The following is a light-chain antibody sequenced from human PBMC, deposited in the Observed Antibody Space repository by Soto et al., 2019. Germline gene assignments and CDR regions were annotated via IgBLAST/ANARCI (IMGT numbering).Light chain of an antibody. Sequence: QSALTQPASVSGSPGQSITISCTGTSSDVGGYNYVSWYQQHPGKAPKLMIYEVSNRPSGVSNRFSGSKSGNTASLTISGHHAEHEADYYCSSYTSSTLYVFGTGTKVTV. CDR1: SSDVGGYNY. V-gene: IGLV2-14*01. CDR3: SSYTSSTLYV. CDR2: EVS. J-gene: IGLJ1*01.